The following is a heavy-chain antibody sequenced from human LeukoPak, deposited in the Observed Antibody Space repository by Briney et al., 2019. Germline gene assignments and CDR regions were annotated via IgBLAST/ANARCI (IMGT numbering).Heavy chain of an antibody. CDR2: ISAYNGNT. Sequence: ASVKVSCKASGYTFTSYGISWVRQPPGQGLEWMGWISAYNGNTNYAQKLQGRVTMTTDTSTSTAYMELRSLRSDDTAVYYCARAIAVASNHYYGMDVWGQGTTVTVSS. V-gene: IGHV1-18*01. CDR3: ARAIAVASNHYYGMDV. D-gene: IGHD6-19*01. CDR1: GYTFTSYG. J-gene: IGHJ6*02.